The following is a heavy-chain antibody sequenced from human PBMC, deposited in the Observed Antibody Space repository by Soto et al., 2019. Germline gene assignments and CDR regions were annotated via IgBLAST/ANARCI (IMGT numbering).Heavy chain of an antibody. CDR3: AKDLRTTVTTRGVWYFDY. CDR2: ISSDGNNK. Sequence: PGGSLRLSCAASGFTFSNYAMHWVRQAPGKGLEWVALISSDGNNKYYVDSVKGRFTIYRDNSKNTLDLQMNSLRADDTALYYCAKDLRTTVTTRGVWYFDYWGQRTLVTVSS. V-gene: IGHV3-30*18. J-gene: IGHJ4*02. CDR1: GFTFSNYA. D-gene: IGHD4-17*01.